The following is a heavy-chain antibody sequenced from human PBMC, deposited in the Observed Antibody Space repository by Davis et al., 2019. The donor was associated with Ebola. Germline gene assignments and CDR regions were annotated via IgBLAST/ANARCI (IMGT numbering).Heavy chain of an antibody. Sequence: GESLKISCAASGFTFSSYAMHWVRQAPGKALECVAMIWYDGSYKYYADSVEGRFTISRDNFRNTLYLQMNSLRAEDTAVYYCARGQLYTSSWSDYWGQGTLVTVSS. CDR1: GFTFSSYA. CDR2: IWYDGSYK. V-gene: IGHV3-33*01. CDR3: ARGQLYTSSWSDY. J-gene: IGHJ4*02. D-gene: IGHD6-13*01.